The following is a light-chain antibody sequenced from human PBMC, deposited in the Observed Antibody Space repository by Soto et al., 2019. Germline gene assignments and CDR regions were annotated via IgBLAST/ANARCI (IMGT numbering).Light chain of an antibody. CDR3: SSFSYSSTPNYV. V-gene: IGLV2-14*01. J-gene: IGLJ1*01. CDR1: SSDVGGYNY. CDR2: DVG. Sequence: QSALTQPASLSGCPGQSITICCTGASSDVGGYNYVSWYQQHPGKAPKLIIYDVGNRPSGISSRFSGSKSGNTASLTISGLQAEDEADYYCSSFSYSSTPNYVFGTGTKVTV.